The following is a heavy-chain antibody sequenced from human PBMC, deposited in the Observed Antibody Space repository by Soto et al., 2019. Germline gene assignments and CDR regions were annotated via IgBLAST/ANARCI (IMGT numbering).Heavy chain of an antibody. V-gene: IGHV4-59*01. Sequence: SETLSLTCTVSGGSISSYYWSWIRQPPGKGLEWIGYIYYSGSTNYNPSLKSRVTISVDTSKNQFSLKLSSVTAADTAVYYCARISWQYSSSSVWFDPWGQGTLVTVSS. D-gene: IGHD6-6*01. CDR3: ARISWQYSSSSVWFDP. CDR1: GGSISSYY. CDR2: IYYSGST. J-gene: IGHJ5*02.